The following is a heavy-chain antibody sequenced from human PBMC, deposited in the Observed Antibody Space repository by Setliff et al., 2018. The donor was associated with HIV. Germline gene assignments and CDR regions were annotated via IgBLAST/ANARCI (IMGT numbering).Heavy chain of an antibody. V-gene: IGHV4-59*01. CDR2: IYYTGRT. J-gene: IGHJ5*02. D-gene: IGHD3-3*01. CDR3: ARDVGGFTVFAVPRGGFDP. Sequence: PSETLSPTCTVSGGSISTYYWSWIRQAPGRGLEWIGYIYYTGRTNYNPSLKSRVTMSLDSSKKQFSLKLSSVTAADTAVYFCARDVGGFTVFAVPRGGFDPWGQGTRVTVSS. CDR1: GGSISTYY.